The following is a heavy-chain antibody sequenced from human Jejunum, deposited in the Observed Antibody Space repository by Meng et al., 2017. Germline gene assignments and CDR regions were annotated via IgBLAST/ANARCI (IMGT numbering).Heavy chain of an antibody. CDR2: ISGDGSST. CDR3: AREDKGDYDY. V-gene: IGHV3-64*02. D-gene: IGHD2-21*01. Sequence: GESLKISCAASGFTFSSYSTHWVRQAPGKGLESVSAISGDGSSTYYADSVKGRFTTSRDNSKNTLYLHMGSLRTEDTAVYYCAREDKGDYDYWGQGTLVTVSS. J-gene: IGHJ4*02. CDR1: GFTFSSYS.